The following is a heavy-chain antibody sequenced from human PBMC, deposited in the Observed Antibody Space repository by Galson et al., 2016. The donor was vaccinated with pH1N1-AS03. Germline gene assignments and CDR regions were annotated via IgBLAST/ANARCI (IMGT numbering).Heavy chain of an antibody. Sequence: SVKVSCKASGYIFTGFYVHWVRQAPGQGLEWMGWINPNNGDTNYAQKIQAWVTMTGDTSISTAYMELYGLKSDDTAVYYCARDPRGPCSSATCATTYYFGMDVGGQGTTVIVSS. D-gene: IGHD1-26*01. J-gene: IGHJ6*02. V-gene: IGHV1-2*04. CDR3: ARDPRGPCSSATCATTYYFGMDV. CDR1: GYIFTGFY. CDR2: INPNNGDT.